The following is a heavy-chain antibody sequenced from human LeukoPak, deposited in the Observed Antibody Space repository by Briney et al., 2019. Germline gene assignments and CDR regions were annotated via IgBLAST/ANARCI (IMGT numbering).Heavy chain of an antibody. CDR3: ARRKRSGCSSTSCLLNWFDP. CDR2: INHSGST. Sequence: SETLSLTRAVYGGSFSGYCWSWIRQPPGKGLEWIGEINHSGSTNYNPSLKSRVTISVDTSKNQFSLKLSSVTAADTAVYYCARRKRSGCSSTSCLLNWFDPWGQGTLVTVSS. CDR1: GGSFSGYC. J-gene: IGHJ5*02. V-gene: IGHV4-34*01. D-gene: IGHD2-2*01.